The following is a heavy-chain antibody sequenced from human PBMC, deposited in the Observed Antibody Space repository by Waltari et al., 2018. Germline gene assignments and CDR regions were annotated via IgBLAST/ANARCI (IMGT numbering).Heavy chain of an antibody. D-gene: IGHD6-19*01. V-gene: IGHV4-31*03. CDR2: IYHSGST. Sequence: QVQLQESGPGLVKPSQTLSLTCTVSGGSISSGGYYWSWIRQHPGKGLEWIGSIYHSGSTYYNPGLKSRVNISGDRSKNQFSRKLSSVTAADTAVYYCASPRYSSGWYRQNDAFDIWGQGTMVTVSS. CDR1: GGSISSGGYY. CDR3: ASPRYSSGWYRQNDAFDI. J-gene: IGHJ3*02.